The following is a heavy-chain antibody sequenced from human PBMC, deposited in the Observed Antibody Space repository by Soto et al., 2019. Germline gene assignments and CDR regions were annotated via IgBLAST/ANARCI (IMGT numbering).Heavy chain of an antibody. CDR2: INGNADNS. CDR3: VRDFRGAVAGSEFDH. D-gene: IGHD6-19*01. J-gene: IGHJ4*02. V-gene: IGHV3-74*01. Sequence: GGSLRLSCAASGFSFVSYLMHWVRQVPGEGLAWVSRINGNADNSDYADSVKGRFTISRGNAMNRLYLQMDSLRADDTGVYYCVRDFRGAVAGSEFDHWGQGTLVTVSS. CDR1: GFSFVSYL.